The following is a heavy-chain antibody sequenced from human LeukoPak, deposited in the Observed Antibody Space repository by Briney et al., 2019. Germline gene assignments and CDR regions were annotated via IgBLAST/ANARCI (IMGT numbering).Heavy chain of an antibody. CDR3: ASSMWGFDP. V-gene: IGHV4-34*01. CDR1: GGSFSGYY. J-gene: IGHJ5*02. CDR2: INHSGST. D-gene: IGHD1-26*01. Sequence: SETLSLTCAVYGGSFSGYYWSWIRQPPGKGLEWIGEINHSGSTNYNPSLKSRVTISVDTSKNQFSLKLSSVTAADTAVYYCASSMWGFDPWGQGTLVTVSS.